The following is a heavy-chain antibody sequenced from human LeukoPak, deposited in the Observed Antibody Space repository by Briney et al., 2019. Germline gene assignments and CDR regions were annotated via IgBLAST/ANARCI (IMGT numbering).Heavy chain of an antibody. CDR1: GDSISSGDYY. CDR3: ARLVVVTGLDY. D-gene: IGHD3-22*01. Sequence: SETLSLTCTVSGDSISSGDYYWSWIRQPAGKGLEWIGSIYYSGSTYYNPSLKSRVTISVDTSKNQFSLKLSSVTAADTAVYYCARLVVVTGLDYWGQGTLVTVSS. V-gene: IGHV4-39*07. J-gene: IGHJ4*02. CDR2: IYYSGST.